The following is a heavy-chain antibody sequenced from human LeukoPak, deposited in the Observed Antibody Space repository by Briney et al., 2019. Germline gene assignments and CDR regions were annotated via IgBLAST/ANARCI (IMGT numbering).Heavy chain of an antibody. CDR2: INPSGGST. V-gene: IGHV1-46*01. D-gene: IGHD5-18*01. Sequence: ASVKVSCKASGYTFTSYYMHWVRQAPGQGLEWMGIINPSGGSTSYAQKFQGRVTMTTDTSTSTAYMELRSLRSDDTAVYYCARDLVVQLWDLGLYFDYWGQGTLVTVSS. CDR3: ARDLVVQLWDLGLYFDY. CDR1: GYTFTSYY. J-gene: IGHJ4*02.